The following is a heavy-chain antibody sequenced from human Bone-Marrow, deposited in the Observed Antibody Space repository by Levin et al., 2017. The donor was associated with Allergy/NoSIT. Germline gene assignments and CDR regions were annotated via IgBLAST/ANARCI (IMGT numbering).Heavy chain of an antibody. J-gene: IGHJ6*03. CDR2: INHSGST. D-gene: IGHD2-21*02. V-gene: IGHV4-34*01. CDR3: ARVTACCGGDCYGYYYMDV. CDR1: GGSFSGYY. Sequence: SETLSLTCAVYGGSFSGYYWSWIRQPPGKGLEWIGEINHSGSTNYNPSLKGRVTISVDTSKNQFSLKLSSVTAADAAVYFCARVTACCGGDCYGYYYMDVWGRGTTVTVSS.